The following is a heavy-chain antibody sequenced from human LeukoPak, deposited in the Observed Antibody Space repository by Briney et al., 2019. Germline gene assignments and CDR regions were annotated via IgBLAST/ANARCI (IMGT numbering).Heavy chain of an antibody. CDR2: IYYSGST. CDR1: GGSISSYY. V-gene: IGHV4-59*01. Sequence: SETLSLTCTVSGGSISSYYWSWIRQPPGKGLKWIGYIYYSGSTNYNPSLKSRVTISVDTSKNQFSLKLSSVTAADTAVYYCARAVRRDYYYYYYMDVWGKGTTVTVSS. J-gene: IGHJ6*03. CDR3: ARAVRRDYYYYYYMDV. D-gene: IGHD6-19*01.